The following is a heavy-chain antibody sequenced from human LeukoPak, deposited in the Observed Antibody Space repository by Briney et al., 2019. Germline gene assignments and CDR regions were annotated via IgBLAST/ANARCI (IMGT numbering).Heavy chain of an antibody. CDR2: IKKDGSEK. CDR1: GFTFSSHW. J-gene: IGHJ4*02. CDR3: ARGTIAAPGTDY. D-gene: IGHD6-13*01. V-gene: IGHV3-7*01. Sequence: GGSLRLSCAASGFTFSSHWMSWVRQAPGKGLEWVATIKKDGSEKNYVDSVKGRFTTSRDNAKNSLYLRMNSLRGEDTAVYYCARGTIAAPGTDYWGQGTLVTVSS.